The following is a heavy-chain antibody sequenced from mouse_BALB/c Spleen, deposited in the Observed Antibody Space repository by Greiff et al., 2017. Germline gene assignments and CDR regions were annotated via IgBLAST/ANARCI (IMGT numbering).Heavy chain of an antibody. Sequence: EVKLVESGGGLVKPGGSLKLSCAASGFTFSSYTMSWVRQTPEKRLEWVATISSGGSYTYYPDSVKGRFTISRDNAKNTLYLQMSSLKSEDTAMYYCTRDSRGDAMDYWGQGTSVTVSS. V-gene: IGHV5-6-4*01. J-gene: IGHJ4*01. CDR2: ISSGGSYT. CDR1: GFTFSSYT. CDR3: TRDSRGDAMDY.